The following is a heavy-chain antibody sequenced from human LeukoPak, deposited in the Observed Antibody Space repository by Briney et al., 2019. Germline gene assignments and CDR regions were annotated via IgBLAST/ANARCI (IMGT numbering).Heavy chain of an antibody. CDR2: ITGGGDNT. J-gene: IGHJ4*02. D-gene: IGHD3-3*01. CDR3: AIVSWSGYHS. V-gene: IGHV3-23*01. Sequence: GGSLRLSCAASGFIFSGDDMNWVRQAPGTGLDWVSGITGGGDNTFYADSVMGRFTISRDNSKNTVYLQMNSLRAEDTAIYYCAIVSWSGYHSWGQGILVTVSS. CDR1: GFIFSGDD.